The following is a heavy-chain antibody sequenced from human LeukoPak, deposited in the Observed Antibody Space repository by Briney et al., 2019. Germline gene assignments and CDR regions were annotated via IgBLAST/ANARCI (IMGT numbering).Heavy chain of an antibody. Sequence: GRSLRLSCAASGFTFSSYGMHWVRQAPGKGLEWVAVISYDGSNKYYADFAKGRFTVSRDKSNNLLYLQMNSLRPDDTALYYCAKDGGRYRFDYWGQGTMVTVSS. V-gene: IGHV3-30*18. D-gene: IGHD3-16*02. CDR1: GFTFSSYG. CDR3: AKDGGRYRFDY. CDR2: ISYDGSNK. J-gene: IGHJ4*02.